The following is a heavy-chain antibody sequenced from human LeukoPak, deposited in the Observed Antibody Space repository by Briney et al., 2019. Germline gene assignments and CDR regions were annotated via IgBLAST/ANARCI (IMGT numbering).Heavy chain of an antibody. CDR2: LSTGGGGS. CDR3: ASVYKHAMDV. Sequence: GASVKVSCKASGYTVSSYYMHWMRQAPGQGLEWMGILSTGGGGSSYAQKLQGRATLTRATSTNTVYMELSSLRSDDTAVYYCASVYKHAMDVWGQGTTVVVSS. CDR1: GYTVSSYY. V-gene: IGHV1-46*04. D-gene: IGHD5-24*01. J-gene: IGHJ6*02.